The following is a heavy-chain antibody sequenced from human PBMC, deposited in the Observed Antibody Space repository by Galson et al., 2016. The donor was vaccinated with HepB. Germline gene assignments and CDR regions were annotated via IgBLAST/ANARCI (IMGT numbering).Heavy chain of an antibody. CDR1: GFTFSDYY. D-gene: IGHD2-21*01. CDR3: ARDYILWGFDY. J-gene: IGHJ4*02. V-gene: IGHV3-11*01. CDR2: ISSSGSTI. Sequence: SLRLSCAASGFTFSDYYMHWIRQAPGKGLEWVSYISSSGSTIYYADSVKGRFTVSRDNAKNSVYLQMNGLRAEDTAVYYCARDYILWGFDYWGQGTLVTVSS.